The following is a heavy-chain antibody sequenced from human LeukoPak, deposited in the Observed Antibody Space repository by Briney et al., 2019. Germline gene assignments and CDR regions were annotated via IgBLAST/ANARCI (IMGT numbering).Heavy chain of an antibody. Sequence: SETLSLTCTVSGGSISSSSYYWGWIRQPPGKGLEWVGTIYYTGSTYYNPSLKSRVTISVDTSKNQCSLKLSSVTAADTAVYYCARRRGWYPVDYWGRGTLVTVSS. V-gene: IGHV4-39*01. CDR1: GGSISSSSYY. CDR3: ARRRGWYPVDY. D-gene: IGHD6-19*01. J-gene: IGHJ4*02. CDR2: IYYTGST.